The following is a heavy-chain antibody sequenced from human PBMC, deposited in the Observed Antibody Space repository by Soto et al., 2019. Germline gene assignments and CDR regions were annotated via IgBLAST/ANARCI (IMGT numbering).Heavy chain of an antibody. CDR3: ARGQVVAAQH. CDR1: GGSISSGGYS. Sequence: QLQLQESGSGLVKPSQTLSLTCAVSGGSISSGGYSWSWMRQPPGRGLEWIGYIYHSGSTYYNPSLKSRVTITVDRSKNQFSLKLSSVSAADTAVYYCARGQVVAAQHWGQGTLVTVSS. D-gene: IGHD2-15*01. J-gene: IGHJ4*02. V-gene: IGHV4-30-2*01. CDR2: IYHSGST.